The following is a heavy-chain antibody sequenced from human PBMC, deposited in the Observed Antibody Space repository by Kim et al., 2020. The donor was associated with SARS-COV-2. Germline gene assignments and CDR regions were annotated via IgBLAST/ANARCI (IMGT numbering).Heavy chain of an antibody. V-gene: IGHV3-30*04. CDR2: ISYDGSNK. CDR1: GFTFSSYA. D-gene: IGHD6-13*01. Sequence: GGSLRLSCAASGFTFSSYAMHWVRQAPGKGLEWVAVISYDGSNKYYADSVKGRFTISRDNSKNTLYLQMNSLRAEDTAVYYCAREKPDPGRIAGPGYWGQGTLVTVSS. J-gene: IGHJ4*02. CDR3: AREKPDPGRIAGPGY.